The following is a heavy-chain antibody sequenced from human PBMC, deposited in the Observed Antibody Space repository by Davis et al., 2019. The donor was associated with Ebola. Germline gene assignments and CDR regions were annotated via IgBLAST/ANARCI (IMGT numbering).Heavy chain of an antibody. V-gene: IGHV3-7*03. CDR3: ARNDDSGWL. CDR1: GFTLSSYA. J-gene: IGHJ4*02. CDR2: INHNGSEK. D-gene: IGHD3-3*01. Sequence: GESLKISCAASGFTLSSYAMNWVRQAPGKGLEWVANINHNGSEKYYVDSVKGRFTISRDNAKNSLYLQMNSLRGDDTAVYYCARNDDSGWLWGQGTLVTVSS.